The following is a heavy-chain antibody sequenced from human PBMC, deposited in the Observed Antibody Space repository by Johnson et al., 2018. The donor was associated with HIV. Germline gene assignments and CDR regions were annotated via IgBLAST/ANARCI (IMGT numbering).Heavy chain of an antibody. D-gene: IGHD6-13*01. CDR1: GFTFDDYG. CDR2: INGDGSRL. J-gene: IGHJ3*02. CDR3: VRPAAAGRDDAFDI. V-gene: IGHV3-20*04. Sequence: VQLVESGGGVVQPGRSLRLSCAASGFTFDDYGMSWVRQAPGKGLEWVSRINGDGSRLTYADSVKGRFTIARANARNSLFLQMNSLRAADTAVYYCVRPAAAGRDDAFDIWGQGTMVTVSS.